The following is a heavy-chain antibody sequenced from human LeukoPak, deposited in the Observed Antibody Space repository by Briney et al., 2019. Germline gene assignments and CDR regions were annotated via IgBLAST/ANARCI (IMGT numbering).Heavy chain of an antibody. D-gene: IGHD6-13*01. CDR3: ARTEGYSSSWVWAFDI. CDR2: IYYSGST. CDR1: GGSISSSSYY. V-gene: IGHV4-39*07. J-gene: IGHJ3*02. Sequence: PSETLSLTCTVSGGSISSSSYYWGWIRQPPGKGLEWIGSIYYSGSTYYNPSLKSRVTISVDTSKNQFSLKLSSVTAADTAVYYCARTEGYSSSWVWAFDIWAKGQWSPSLQ.